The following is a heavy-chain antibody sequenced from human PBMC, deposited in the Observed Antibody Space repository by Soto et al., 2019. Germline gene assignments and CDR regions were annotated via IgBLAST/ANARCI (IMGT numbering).Heavy chain of an antibody. CDR3: AKDSRRSNGDFDY. CDR2: ISYDGSNK. CDR1: GFTFSSYG. V-gene: IGHV3-30*18. Sequence: QVQLVESGGGVVQPGRSLRLSCAASGFTFSSYGMHWVRQAPGKGLEWVAVISYDGSNKYYADSVKGRFTISRDNSKNTLYLQMNSLRAEDTAVYYCAKDSRRSNGDFDYWGQGTLVTVSS. D-gene: IGHD2-8*01. J-gene: IGHJ4*02.